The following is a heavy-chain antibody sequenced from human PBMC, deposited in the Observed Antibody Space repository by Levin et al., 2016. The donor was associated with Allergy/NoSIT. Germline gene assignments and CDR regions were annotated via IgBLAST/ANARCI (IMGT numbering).Heavy chain of an antibody. CDR1: GYSFSDYY. Sequence: ASVKVSCKASGYSFSDYYMHWVRQAPGQGLEWMGWINANTGGTNYAQKFQGRVTMTRDTSIRTAYMELSRLRSVDTAVYYCAREEYNYEGWHYFGMDVWGQGTTVTVSS. CDR3: AREEYNYEGWHYFGMDV. CDR2: INANTGGT. D-gene: IGHD5-18*01. J-gene: IGHJ6*02. V-gene: IGHV1-2*02.